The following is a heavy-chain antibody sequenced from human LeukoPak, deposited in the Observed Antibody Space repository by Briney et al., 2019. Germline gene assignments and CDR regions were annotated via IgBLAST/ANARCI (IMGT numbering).Heavy chain of an antibody. CDR3: TTGYPIDY. J-gene: IGHJ4*02. Sequence: GGSLRLSCAASGFTFTNAWMSWVRQAPGKGLEWVGRIKSKVDGGTTDYAAPVKGRFTISRDDSKNTLYLQMNSLKTEEDTAIYYCTTGYPIDYWGQGTLVTVSS. D-gene: IGHD3-16*02. V-gene: IGHV3-15*01. CDR2: IKSKVDGGTT. CDR1: GFTFTNAW.